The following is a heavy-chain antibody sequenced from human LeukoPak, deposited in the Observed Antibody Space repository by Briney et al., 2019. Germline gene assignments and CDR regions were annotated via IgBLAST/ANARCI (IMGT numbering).Heavy chain of an antibody. CDR3: ASPRVYYYGSGSSNWFDP. D-gene: IGHD3-10*01. V-gene: IGHV1-2*02. CDR2: INPNSGGT. Sequence: ASVKVSCKASGYTFTGYYMHWVRQAPGQGLEWMGWINPNSGGTNYAQKFQGRVTMTRDTSISTAYMELSRLRSDDTAVYYCASPRVYYYGSGSSNWFDPWGQGTLVTVSS. CDR1: GYTFTGYY. J-gene: IGHJ5*02.